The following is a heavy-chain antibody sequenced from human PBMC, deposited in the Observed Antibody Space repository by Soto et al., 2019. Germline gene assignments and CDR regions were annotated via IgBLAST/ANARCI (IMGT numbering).Heavy chain of an antibody. Sequence: GGSLRLSCAASGFTFTRYSMNWVRQTPGKGLEWVSSISSTTNYIYYGDSMKGRFTISRDNAKNSLYLEMNSLRAEDTAVYYCARESEDLTSNFDYWGQGTLVTVSS. CDR3: ARESEDLTSNFDY. J-gene: IGHJ4*02. CDR2: ISSTTNYI. V-gene: IGHV3-21*06. CDR1: GFTFTRYS.